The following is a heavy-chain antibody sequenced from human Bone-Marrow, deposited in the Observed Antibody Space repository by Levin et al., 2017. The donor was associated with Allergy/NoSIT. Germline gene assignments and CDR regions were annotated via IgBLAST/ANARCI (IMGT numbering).Heavy chain of an antibody. D-gene: IGHD1-26*01. J-gene: IGHJ4*02. CDR2: INHSGST. CDR1: GGSFSGYY. Sequence: SETLSLTCAVYGGSFSGYYWSWIRQPPGKGLEWIGEINHSGSTNYNPSLKSRVTISVDTSKNQFSLKLSSVTAADTAVYYCARGHSGSYYLWGQGTLVTVSS. V-gene: IGHV4-34*01. CDR3: ARGHSGSYYL.